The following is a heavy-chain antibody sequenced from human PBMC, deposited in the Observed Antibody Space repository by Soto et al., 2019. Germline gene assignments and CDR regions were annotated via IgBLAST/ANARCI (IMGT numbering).Heavy chain of an antibody. CDR2: IWYDGSNK. V-gene: IGHV3-33*01. Sequence: QVQLVESGGGVVQPGRSLRLSCAASGFTFSSYGMHWVRQAPGKGLEWVAVIWYDGSNKYYADSVKGRFTISRDNSKNTLYLQMNSLRAEDTAVYYCARDSQRGVLGFDPWGQGTLVTVSS. J-gene: IGHJ5*02. CDR1: GFTFSSYG. CDR3: ARDSQRGVLGFDP. D-gene: IGHD3-3*02.